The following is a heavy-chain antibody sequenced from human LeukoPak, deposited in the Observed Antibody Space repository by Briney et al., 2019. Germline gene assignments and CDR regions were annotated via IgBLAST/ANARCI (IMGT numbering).Heavy chain of an antibody. Sequence: ASVKVSCKASGYTFTGYYMHWVRQAPGQGLEWMGWINPNSGGTNYAQKFQGRVTMTRDTPISTAYMELSRLRSDDTAVYYCASMGDFWSGYPDFDYWGQGTLVTVSS. D-gene: IGHD3-3*01. CDR2: INPNSGGT. CDR1: GYTFTGYY. CDR3: ASMGDFWSGYPDFDY. J-gene: IGHJ4*02. V-gene: IGHV1-2*02.